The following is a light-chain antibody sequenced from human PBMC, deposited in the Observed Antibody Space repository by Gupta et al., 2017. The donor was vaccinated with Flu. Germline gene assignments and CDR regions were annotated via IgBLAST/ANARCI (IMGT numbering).Light chain of an antibody. CDR1: QSVGDN. CDR2: GAS. CDR3: QQYDDGPPWT. V-gene: IGKV3-15*01. J-gene: IGKJ1*01. Sequence: VMTQSPPPMPVSPGPSATLFCRASQSVGDNVAWYQQKRGQAPRLLIYGASTSSTGIPARFRGSGSGTEYTLTISSLQSDDFAIYYCQQYDDGPPWTFGQGT.